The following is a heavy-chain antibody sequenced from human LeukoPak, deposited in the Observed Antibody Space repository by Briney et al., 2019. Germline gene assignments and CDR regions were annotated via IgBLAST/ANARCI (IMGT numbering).Heavy chain of an antibody. J-gene: IGHJ4*02. CDR1: GCTFTGYY. D-gene: IGHD6-19*01. CDR3: ARVRGRSSGWYGDYYFDY. V-gene: IGHV1-2*02. CDR2: INPNSGGT. Sequence: ASVKVSCKASGCTFTGYYMHWMRQAPGQGLEWMGWINPNSGGTNYAQKFQGRVTMTRDTSISTAYMELSRLRSDDTAVYYCARVRGRSSGWYGDYYFDYWGQGTLVTVSS.